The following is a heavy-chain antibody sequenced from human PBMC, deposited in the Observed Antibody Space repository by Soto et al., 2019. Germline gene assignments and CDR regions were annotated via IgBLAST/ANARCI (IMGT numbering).Heavy chain of an antibody. V-gene: IGHV1-3*01. D-gene: IGHD3-10*01. CDR3: TRDPGRSWFDP. Sequence: ASVKVSCKASGYTFTTYTLHWLRQAPRQRLEWMGWINSGNGDTKYSQTFQGRVTITSDTSASTAYMELSSLRSEDTAVYYCTRDPGRSWFDPWGQGTLVTVSS. CDR1: GYTFTTYT. J-gene: IGHJ5*02. CDR2: INSGNGDT.